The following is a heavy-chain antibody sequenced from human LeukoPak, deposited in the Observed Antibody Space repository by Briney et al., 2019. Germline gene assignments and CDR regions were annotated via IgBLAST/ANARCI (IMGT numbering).Heavy chain of an antibody. CDR2: IYPGDSDT. D-gene: IGHD4-17*01. CDR1: GYTFINYW. V-gene: IGHV5-51*01. J-gene: IGHJ4*02. CDR3: ARRSYGDYYFDY. Sequence: GESLKISCKGSGYTFINYWIGWVRQMPGKGLEWMGIIYPGDSDTRYSPSFQGQVTISADKSISTAYLQWSSLKASDTAMFYCARRSYGDYYFDYWGQGNLVTVSS.